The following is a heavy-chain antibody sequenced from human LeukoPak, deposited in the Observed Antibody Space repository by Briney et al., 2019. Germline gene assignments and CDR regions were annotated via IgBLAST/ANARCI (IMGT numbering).Heavy chain of an antibody. Sequence: SGPVLVKPTDTLTLTCTVSGFSLSNARMGVSWIRQPPGKALEWLAHIFSNDEKSYSTSLKSGLTISKDTSKSQVVLTMTNMDPVDTATYYCARTTRGYSYGYALDYWGQGTLVTVSS. CDR2: IFSNDEK. V-gene: IGHV2-26*01. CDR1: GFSLSNARMG. D-gene: IGHD5-18*01. CDR3: ARTTRGYSYGYALDY. J-gene: IGHJ4*02.